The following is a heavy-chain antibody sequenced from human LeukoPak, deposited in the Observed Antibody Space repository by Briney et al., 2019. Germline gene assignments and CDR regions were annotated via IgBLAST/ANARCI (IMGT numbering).Heavy chain of an antibody. D-gene: IGHD6-13*01. J-gene: IGHJ4*02. CDR2: IYSTGST. CDR3: ARGIADPYSFDS. V-gene: IGHV4-61*10. Sequence: SETLSLTCTVSGVSVSTASYYWNWIRQPAGKGLEWIGRIYSTGSTNYSPSLKSRVTMSVDKSKNQFSLNLSSVTAADTAVYYCARGIADPYSFDSWGQGILVTVSS. CDR1: GVSVSTASYY.